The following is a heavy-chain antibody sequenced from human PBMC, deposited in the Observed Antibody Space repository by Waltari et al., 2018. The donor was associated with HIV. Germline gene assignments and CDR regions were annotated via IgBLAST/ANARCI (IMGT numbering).Heavy chain of an antibody. V-gene: IGHV1-3*01. J-gene: IGHJ3*02. CDR3: ARVATGTTLAFDI. Sequence: QVQLVQSGAEVKKPGASVKVSCKAHGYTFTSYDMHWVRQAPGQRLEWMGWINAGNGNTKYSQKFQGRVTITRDTSASTAYMELSSLRSEDTAVYYCARVATGTTLAFDIWGQGTMVTVSS. CDR2: INAGNGNT. D-gene: IGHD1-1*01. CDR1: GYTFTSYD.